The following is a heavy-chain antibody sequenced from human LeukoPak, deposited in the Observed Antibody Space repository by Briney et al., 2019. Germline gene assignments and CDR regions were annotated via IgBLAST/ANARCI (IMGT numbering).Heavy chain of an antibody. CDR2: INPNSGGT. D-gene: IGHD3-10*01. CDR1: GYTFTGYY. J-gene: IGHJ6*03. Sequence: GASVKVSCKASGYTFTGYYMHWVRQAPGQGLEWMGWINPNSGGTNYAQKFQGRVTMTRGTSISTASLELSRLRSDDTAVYYCARDEEYYGSGYMVVWGKGNTVTISS. CDR3: ARDEEYYGSGYMVV. V-gene: IGHV1-2*02.